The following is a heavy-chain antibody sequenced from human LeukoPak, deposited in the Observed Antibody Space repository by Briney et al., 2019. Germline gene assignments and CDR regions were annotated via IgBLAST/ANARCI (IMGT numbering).Heavy chain of an antibody. CDR2: IYYSGST. J-gene: IGHJ4*02. D-gene: IGHD1-26*01. V-gene: IGHV4-39*01. CDR3: ARRDSGSYLPLDY. CDR1: GGSISSSSYY. Sequence: PSETLSLTCTVSGGSISSSSYYWGWIRQPPGKGLEWIGSIYYSGSTYYNPSLKSRVTISVDTSKNQFSLKLSSVTAADTAVYYCARRDSGSYLPLDYWGQGTLVTVSS.